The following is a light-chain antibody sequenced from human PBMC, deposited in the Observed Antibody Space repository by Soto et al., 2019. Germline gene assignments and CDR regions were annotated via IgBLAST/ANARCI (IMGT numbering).Light chain of an antibody. Sequence: QSVLTQPPSVSGAPGQRVTISCTGSSSNIGADFEVHWYQQRPGTAPKLLIYTNINRPSGVPDRFSGSRSGTSASLAITGLQAEDEADYYCRSYDSSLSGYLIFGGGTKVTVL. CDR2: TNI. V-gene: IGLV1-40*01. CDR3: RSYDSSLSGYLI. CDR1: SSNIGADFE. J-gene: IGLJ2*01.